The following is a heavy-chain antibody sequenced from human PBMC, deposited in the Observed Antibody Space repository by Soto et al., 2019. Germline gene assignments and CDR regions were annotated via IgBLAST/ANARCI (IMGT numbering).Heavy chain of an antibody. J-gene: IGHJ4*02. CDR1: GYTFSSYA. Sequence: ASVKVSCKASGYTFSSYAMHWVRQAPGQRLEWMGWINAGYGNTKSSQKFQDRVTISRDTSASTAYMELTSLRSEDTAVYYCARDTGDGTFDFWGQGTLVTVPS. CDR3: ARDTGDGTFDF. V-gene: IGHV1-3*01. CDR2: INAGYGNT. D-gene: IGHD7-27*01.